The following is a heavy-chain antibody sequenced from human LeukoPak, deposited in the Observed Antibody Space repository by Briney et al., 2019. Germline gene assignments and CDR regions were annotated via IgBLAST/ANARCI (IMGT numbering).Heavy chain of an antibody. CDR2: IYHNGNT. CDR1: GVSINTNHW. Sequence: SETLSLTCVVSGVSINTNHWWSWVRQPPGKGLEWIGEIYHNGNTAYNPSLKSRVTISVDTSKNQFSLKLSSVTAADTAVYYCARIFLIGGYSYGLGWFDPWGQGTLVTVSS. D-gene: IGHD5-18*01. J-gene: IGHJ5*02. CDR3: ARIFLIGGYSYGLGWFDP. V-gene: IGHV4-4*02.